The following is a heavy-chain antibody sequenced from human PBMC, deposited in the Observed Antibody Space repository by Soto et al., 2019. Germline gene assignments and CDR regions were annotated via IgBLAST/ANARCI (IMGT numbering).Heavy chain of an antibody. J-gene: IGHJ3*02. CDR3: ARVAGGPYGSDGFDI. CDR2: TYHSGNP. D-gene: IGHD3-16*01. Sequence: PSETLSLTCDVSGDTISTGGYTWAWIRQPPGKALEWIGHTYHSGNPYYNPSLKSRVIISVDRSKNQFSLKVRSVTAADTAVYYCARVAGGPYGSDGFDIWGQGTMVTVSS. V-gene: IGHV4-30-2*01. CDR1: GDTISTGGYT.